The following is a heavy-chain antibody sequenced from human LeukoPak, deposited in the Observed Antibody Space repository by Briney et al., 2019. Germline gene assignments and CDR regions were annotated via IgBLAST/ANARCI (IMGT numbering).Heavy chain of an antibody. CDR3: ARERNDNSNYGPFDY. J-gene: IGHJ4*02. CDR1: GGSISSYY. CDR2: IYYSGST. Sequence: SETLSLTCTVSGGSISSYYWSWIRQPPGKGLEWIGYIYYSGSTNYNPSLKSRVTISVDTSRNQFSLKLSSVTAADTAVYYCARERNDNSNYGPFDYWGQGTLVTVSS. D-gene: IGHD4-11*01. V-gene: IGHV4-59*01.